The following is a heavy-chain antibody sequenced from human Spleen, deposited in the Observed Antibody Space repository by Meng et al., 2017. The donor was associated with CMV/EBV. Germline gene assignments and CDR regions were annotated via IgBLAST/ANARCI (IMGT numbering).Heavy chain of an antibody. CDR3: AREVHIYYYYYGMDV. V-gene: IGHV3-30*03. J-gene: IGHJ6*02. D-gene: IGHD1-1*01. Sequence: GESLKISCAASGFNLSNYWMHWVRQVPGKGLEWVAVISYDGSNKYYADSVKGRFTISRDNSKNTLYLQMNSLRAEDTAVYYCAREVHIYYYYYGMDVWGQGTTVTVSS. CDR1: GFNLSNYW. CDR2: ISYDGSNK.